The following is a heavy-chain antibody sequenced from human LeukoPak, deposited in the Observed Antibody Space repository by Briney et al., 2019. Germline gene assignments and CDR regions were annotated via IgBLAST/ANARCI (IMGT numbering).Heavy chain of an antibody. V-gene: IGHV3-23*01. J-gene: IGHJ4*02. D-gene: IGHD6-6*01. Sequence: PGGSLRLSCAASGFTFSSYAMSWVRRAPGKGLEWVSAISGSGGSTYYADSVKGRFTISRDNSKNTLYLQMNSLRAEDTAVYYCAKVLQLVLDYFDYWGQGTLVTVSS. CDR3: AKVLQLVLDYFDY. CDR2: ISGSGGST. CDR1: GFTFSSYA.